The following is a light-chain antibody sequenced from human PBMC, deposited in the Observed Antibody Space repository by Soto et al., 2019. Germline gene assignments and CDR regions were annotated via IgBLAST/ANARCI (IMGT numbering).Light chain of an antibody. CDR2: GNS. J-gene: IGLJ2*01. CDR3: QSYDSSLSGSHVV. Sequence: QSVLTQPPSVSGAPGQRVTISCTGSSSNIGAGYDVHWYQQLPGTAPKLLISGNSNRPSGVPDRFSGSKSGTSASLAITGLQAEDEADYYGQSYDSSLSGSHVVFGGGTKLTVL. V-gene: IGLV1-40*01. CDR1: SSNIGAGYD.